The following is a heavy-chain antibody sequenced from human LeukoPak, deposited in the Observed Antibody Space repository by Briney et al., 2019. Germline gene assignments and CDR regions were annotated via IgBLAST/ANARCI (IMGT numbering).Heavy chain of an antibody. V-gene: IGHV1-18*01. Sequence: GASVKVSCKTSGYTFTDYGFSWVRQAPGQGLEWMGWISPYNGYTRYTQKFQDRVTMTTDTSAGTAYMELRSLRSDDTAVYYCARDPRHMVTTKYNAFDIWGQGTMVTVSS. D-gene: IGHD4-17*01. CDR1: GYTFTDYG. J-gene: IGHJ3*02. CDR2: ISPYNGYT. CDR3: ARDPRHMVTTKYNAFDI.